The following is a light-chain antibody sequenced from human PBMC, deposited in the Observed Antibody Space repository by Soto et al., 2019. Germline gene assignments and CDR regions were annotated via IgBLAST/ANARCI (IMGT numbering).Light chain of an antibody. J-gene: IGLJ2*01. CDR3: CSYAGSRTLV. Sequence: QSALTQPASVSWSPGQSITISCTGTNTDVGAYNLVSWYQQHPGRVPKLIRYEDIKRPSGVSNRFSGSKSGNTASLTISGLQAEDEADYSCCSYAGSRTLVFGGGTKVTVL. V-gene: IGLV2-23*01. CDR2: EDI. CDR1: NTDVGAYNL.